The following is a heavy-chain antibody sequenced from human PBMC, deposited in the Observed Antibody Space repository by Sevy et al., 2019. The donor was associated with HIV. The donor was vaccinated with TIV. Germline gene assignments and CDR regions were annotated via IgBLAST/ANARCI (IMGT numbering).Heavy chain of an antibody. D-gene: IGHD3-22*01. J-gene: IGHJ6*02. Sequence: GGSLRLSCAASSFTFSSYWMSWVRQAPGKGLEWVAILSQDGGEKYHMDSVKGRFTISRDNAKNSLYLQMNSLRADDSDVYYGAIVSSIYYDGGYYYAMDVWGQGTTVTVSS. CDR3: AIVSSIYYDGGYYYAMDV. V-gene: IGHV3-7*01. CDR2: LSQDGGEK. CDR1: SFTFSSYW.